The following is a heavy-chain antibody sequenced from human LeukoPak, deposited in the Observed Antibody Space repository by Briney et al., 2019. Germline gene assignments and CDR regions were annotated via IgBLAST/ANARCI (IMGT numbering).Heavy chain of an antibody. D-gene: IGHD1-26*01. V-gene: IGHV4-34*01. Sequence: SETLSLTCAVYGGSFSGYYWSWIRQPPGKGLEWIGEISHSGSTNYNPSLKSRVTISVDTSKNQFSLKLSSVTAADTAVYYCARGGGGATDYWGQGTLVTVSS. J-gene: IGHJ4*02. CDR3: ARGGGGATDY. CDR1: GGSFSGYY. CDR2: ISHSGST.